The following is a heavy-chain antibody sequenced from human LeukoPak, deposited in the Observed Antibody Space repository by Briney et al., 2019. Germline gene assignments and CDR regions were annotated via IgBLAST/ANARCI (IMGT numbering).Heavy chain of an antibody. CDR1: GGSVSNYY. CDR2: IYYTET. J-gene: IGHJ5*02. Sequence: SETLSLTCTVSGGSVSNYYWSWIRQSPGKGLEWIGYIYYTETSYNPSLKSRVTISADTSKNQFSLKLSSVTAADTAVYYCARGYGSGNGWFDPWGQGTLVTVSS. V-gene: IGHV4-59*02. D-gene: IGHD3-10*01. CDR3: ARGYGSGNGWFDP.